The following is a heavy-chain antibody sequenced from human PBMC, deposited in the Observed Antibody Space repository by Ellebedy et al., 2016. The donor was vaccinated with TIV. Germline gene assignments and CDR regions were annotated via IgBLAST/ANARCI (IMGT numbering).Heavy chain of an antibody. V-gene: IGHV3-64D*06. Sequence: GGSLRLXCSASGFTFSDYAMHWVRQAPGKGLEFVSGINDNGGRTHYADSVRGRFTISRDDSKNTVYLQMTSLRGEDTALYYCVKDRRDTYSFDDWGQGALVTVSS. J-gene: IGHJ4*02. CDR3: VKDRRDTYSFDD. CDR1: GFTFSDYA. CDR2: INDNGGRT.